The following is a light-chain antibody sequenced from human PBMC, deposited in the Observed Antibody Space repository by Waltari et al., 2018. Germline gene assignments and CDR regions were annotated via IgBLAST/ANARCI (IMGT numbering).Light chain of an antibody. V-gene: IGKV1-5*03. Sequence: DIKVTQSPSTLPASVGDRVTITCRARQRIFVWLAWYQQKPGKAPRLLIYKASYLESGVPSRFSGSGSGTEFTLTISSLQADDFATYYCLQYNSYPWTFGQGTKVEIK. CDR1: QRIFVW. CDR3: LQYNSYPWT. J-gene: IGKJ1*01. CDR2: KAS.